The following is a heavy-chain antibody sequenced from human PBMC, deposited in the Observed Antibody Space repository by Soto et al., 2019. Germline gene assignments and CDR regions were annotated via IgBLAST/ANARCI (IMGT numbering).Heavy chain of an antibody. J-gene: IGHJ4*02. CDR1: GYTFINYC. D-gene: IGHD2-15*01. CDR3: AKVQEKWSNFLAY. V-gene: IGHV1-18*01. Sequence: QVQLVQSGDEVKKPGASVKASCKASGYTFINYCVSWVRQAPGQGLEWMGWINTYNFNTSYAQKLQGRVTLTTDTSTSTAYMELRSLRSDDPAVYYCAKVQEKWSNFLAYWGQGTLVTVAA. CDR2: INTYNFNT.